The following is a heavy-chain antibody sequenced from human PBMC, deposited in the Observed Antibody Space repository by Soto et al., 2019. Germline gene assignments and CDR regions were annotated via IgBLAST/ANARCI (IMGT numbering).Heavy chain of an antibody. J-gene: IGHJ4*02. Sequence: GGSLRLSCAASGVTFTSYAMTWVRQVPGEGLQWVSSISKSGDSTYYADSVKGRFTTSRDNSKNTLYLQMDSLRAEDTAIYYCAKGSFGFDYWGQGTLVTVSS. D-gene: IGHD3-10*01. CDR2: ISKSGDST. CDR3: AKGSFGFDY. CDR1: GVTFTSYA. V-gene: IGHV3-23*01.